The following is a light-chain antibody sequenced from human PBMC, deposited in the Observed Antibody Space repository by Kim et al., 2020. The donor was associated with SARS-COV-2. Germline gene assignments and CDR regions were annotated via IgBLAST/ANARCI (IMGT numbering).Light chain of an antibody. J-gene: IGKJ4*01. CDR1: QSVGNN. CDR2: GAS. V-gene: IGKV3-15*01. Sequence: SPGKRATLLCRARQSVGNNLAWYQQKPGQAPSVLIYGASTRATGIPARIYGSGSGTEFTLSISSLQSEDSAVYYCQQYNNWPPLTFGGGTKVDIK. CDR3: QQYNNWPPLT.